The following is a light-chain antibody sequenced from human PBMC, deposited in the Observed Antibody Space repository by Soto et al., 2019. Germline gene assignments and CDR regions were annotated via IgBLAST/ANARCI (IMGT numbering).Light chain of an antibody. CDR1: SSVVGSYNI. V-gene: IGLV2-23*01. Sequence: SVPTKPASVSGCTGQSISFSCTGTSSVVGSYNIVSWYQQPSGKAPKKMLCAGCMRHSEVTNRFSGSKCSPTASLTISGLQAEDLADYYCFSYAGNSIQCGFGGATNVTV. CDR2: AGC. J-gene: IGLJ3*02. CDR3: FSYAGNSIQCG.